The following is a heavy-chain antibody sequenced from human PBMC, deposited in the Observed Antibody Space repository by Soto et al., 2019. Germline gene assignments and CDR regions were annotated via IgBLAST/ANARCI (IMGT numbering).Heavy chain of an antibody. CDR1: GFSLSTSGVG. Sequence: QITLKESGPPLVKPTQPLTLTCTFSGFSLSTSGVGVGWIRQPPGKALEWLALIYWDDDKRYSPSLKTRLTITKDTSKNQVVLTMTNMDPVDTATYYCAHSSYDYALDYWGQGTLVTVSS. D-gene: IGHD5-12*01. J-gene: IGHJ4*02. CDR3: AHSSYDYALDY. V-gene: IGHV2-5*02. CDR2: IYWDDDK.